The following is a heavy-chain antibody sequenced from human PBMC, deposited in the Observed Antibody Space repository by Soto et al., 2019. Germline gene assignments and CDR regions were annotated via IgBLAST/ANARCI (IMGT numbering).Heavy chain of an antibody. Sequence: SVKVSCKASGYTCTMYDINCVRQSSGQGLEWMGWMNPNSGNTGYAQKFQGRVTMTRNTSISTAYMELSSLRSEDTAVYYCARDTAAARVDWFDPWGQGTLVTVSS. V-gene: IGHV1-8*01. CDR1: GYTCTMYD. J-gene: IGHJ5*02. D-gene: IGHD6-13*01. CDR3: ARDTAAARVDWFDP. CDR2: MNPNSGNT.